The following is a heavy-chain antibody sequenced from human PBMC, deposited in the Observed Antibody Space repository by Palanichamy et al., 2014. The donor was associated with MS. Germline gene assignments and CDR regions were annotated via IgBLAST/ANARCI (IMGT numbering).Heavy chain of an antibody. CDR2: ISSSSSYI. CDR3: ASSGATGSSGQIDY. J-gene: IGHJ4*02. CDR1: GFTFSSYS. V-gene: IGHV3-21*02. Sequence: EVQLVESGGGLVKPGGSLRLSCAASGFTFSSYSMNWVRQAPGKGLEWVSSISSSSSYIYYADSVKGRFTISRDNAKNSLYLQMNSLRAEDTAVYYCASSGATGSSGQIDYWGQGTLVTVSS. D-gene: IGHD3-22*01.